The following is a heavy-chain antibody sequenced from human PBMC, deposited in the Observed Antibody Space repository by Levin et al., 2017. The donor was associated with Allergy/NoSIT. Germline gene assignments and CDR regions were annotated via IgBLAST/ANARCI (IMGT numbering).Heavy chain of an antibody. V-gene: IGHV3-7*01. CDR1: GFTFSSYW. CDR2: IKQDGSEK. CDR3: ARERGGVDY. D-gene: IGHD3-10*01. J-gene: IGHJ4*02. Sequence: GESLKISCAASGFTFSSYWMSWVRQAPGKGLEWVANIKQDGSEKYYVDSVKGRFTISRDNAKNSLYLQMNSLRAEDTAVYYCARERGGVDYWGQGTLVTVSS.